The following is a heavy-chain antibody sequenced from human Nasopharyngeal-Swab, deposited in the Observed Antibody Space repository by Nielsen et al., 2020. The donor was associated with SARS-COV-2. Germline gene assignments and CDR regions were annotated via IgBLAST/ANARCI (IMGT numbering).Heavy chain of an antibody. V-gene: IGHV3-9*01. CDR1: GFTFDDYA. Sequence: GGSLRLSCAASGFTFDDYAMHWVRQAPGKGLEWVSGISWNSGSIGYADSVKGRFTISRDNAKNSLYLQMNSLRAEDTALYYCAKGPPGGRFGTWGQGTLVTVSS. CDR2: ISWNSGSI. CDR3: AKGPPGGRFGT. D-gene: IGHD3-10*01. J-gene: IGHJ5*02.